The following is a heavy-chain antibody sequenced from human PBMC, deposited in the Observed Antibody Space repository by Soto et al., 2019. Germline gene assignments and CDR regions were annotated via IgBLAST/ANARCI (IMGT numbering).Heavy chain of an antibody. Sequence: QVQLVQSGAEVKKPGASVKVSCKASGYTFTSYGISWVRQAPGQGLEWMGWISAYNGNTNYAQKLQGRVTMTTDTPTSRAYMELRSLRSDGTDVYYCAREYGDYGSYYFDYWGQGALVTVSS. V-gene: IGHV1-18*01. D-gene: IGHD4-17*01. CDR2: ISAYNGNT. CDR3: AREYGDYGSYYFDY. CDR1: GYTFTSYG. J-gene: IGHJ4*02.